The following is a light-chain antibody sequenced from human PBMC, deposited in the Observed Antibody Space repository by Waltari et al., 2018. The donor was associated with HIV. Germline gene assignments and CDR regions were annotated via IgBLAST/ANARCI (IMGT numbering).Light chain of an antibody. CDR2: DVN. J-gene: IGLJ2*01. CDR1: RSDVGGYDY. CDR3: CSYAGITRV. V-gene: IGLV2-11*01. Sequence: QSALTQPRSVSGSPGQSVTVSCTGTRSDVGGYDYVSWYQQHPGKAPNLMIYDVNKRPSGVPDRFSGSKSGNTASLTISGLQAEDEADYYCCSYAGITRVFGGGTKLTVL.